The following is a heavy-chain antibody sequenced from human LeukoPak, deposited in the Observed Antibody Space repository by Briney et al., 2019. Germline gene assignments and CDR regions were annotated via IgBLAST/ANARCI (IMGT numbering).Heavy chain of an antibody. CDR2: INHSGST. J-gene: IGHJ5*02. CDR1: GGSFSGYY. Sequence: SETLPLTCAVYGGSFSGYYRSWIRQPPGKGLEWIGEINHSGSTNYNPSLKSRVTISVDTSKNQFSLKLSSVTAADTAVYYCARSGRGTMVRGVIGPWGQGTLVTVSS. CDR3: ARSGRGTMVRGVIGP. D-gene: IGHD3-10*01. V-gene: IGHV4-34*01.